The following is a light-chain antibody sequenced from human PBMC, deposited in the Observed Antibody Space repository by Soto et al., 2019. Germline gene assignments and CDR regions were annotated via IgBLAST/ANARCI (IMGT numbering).Light chain of an antibody. CDR2: GAS. J-gene: IGKJ4*01. CDR3: QQYNSWPLT. V-gene: IGKV3-15*01. CDR1: QSVSSN. Sequence: EIVMAQSPGTLSFSPGERATLSCRASQSVSSNLAWYQQKPGQAPRLLIYGASTRATGIPTRISGSGSGTEFTLTISSLQSEDFAVYYCQQYNSWPLTFGGGTKVDI.